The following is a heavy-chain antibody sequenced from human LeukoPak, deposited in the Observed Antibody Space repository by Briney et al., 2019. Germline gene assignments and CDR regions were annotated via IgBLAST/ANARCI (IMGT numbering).Heavy chain of an antibody. V-gene: IGHV4-34*01. J-gene: IGHJ3*02. CDR3: ARVRWLVPNDAFDI. CDR2: INHSGST. CDR1: GGSFSGYY. Sequence: MSSETLSLTCAVYGGSFSGYYWSWIRQPPGKGLEWIGEINHSGSTNYNPSLKSRVTISVDTSKNQFSLKLSSVTAADTAVYYCARVRWLVPNDAFDIWGQGTMVTVSS. D-gene: IGHD6-19*01.